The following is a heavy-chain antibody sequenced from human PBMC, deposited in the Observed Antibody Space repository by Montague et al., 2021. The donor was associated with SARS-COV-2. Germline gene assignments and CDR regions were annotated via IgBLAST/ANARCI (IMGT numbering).Heavy chain of an antibody. CDR3: ARGWAFDP. CDR1: SPWTVSWNS. J-gene: IGHJ3*01. CDR2: SYSDCCT. Sequence: SETLSLTCPVSSPWTVSWNSGADRKSPRLNSSHQLNSYSDCCTKNNPSLQSRVTISIDTSEDQFSLRLNSVTAADTAVYFCARGWAFDPWGQGRLVTVSS. V-gene: IGHV4-61*08. D-gene: IGHD6-13*01.